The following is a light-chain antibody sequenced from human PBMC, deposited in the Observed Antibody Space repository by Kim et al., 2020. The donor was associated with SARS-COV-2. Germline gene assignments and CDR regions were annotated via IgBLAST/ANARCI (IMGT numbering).Light chain of an antibody. CDR1: SGYSTYA. V-gene: IGLV4-69*01. CDR2: INSDGTY. J-gene: IGLJ3*02. Sequence: SVGLTCTLGSGYSTYAIAWHQQQPEKGPRYLMKINSDGTYKKGDGIPDRFSGSRSGAERYLTISSLQSEDDADYYCQTWDTDIRVFGRGTQLTVL. CDR3: QTWDTDIRV.